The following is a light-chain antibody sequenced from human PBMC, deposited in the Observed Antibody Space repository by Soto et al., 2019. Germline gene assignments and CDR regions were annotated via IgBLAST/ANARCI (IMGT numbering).Light chain of an antibody. CDR2: DAS. CDR1: QSVSSY. V-gene: IGKV3-11*01. J-gene: IGKJ5*01. Sequence: EIVLTQSPAPLSLSPGERATLSCRASQSVSSYLAWYQQKPGQAPSLLIYDASNRANGIPARFSGSGSGTDFTLTIRSLEPEDVAFYYCQQRSNWPPRITCGQGTRLEIK. CDR3: QQRSNWPPRIT.